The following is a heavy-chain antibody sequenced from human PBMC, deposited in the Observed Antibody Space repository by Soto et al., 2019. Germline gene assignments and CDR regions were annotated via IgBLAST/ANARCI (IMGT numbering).Heavy chain of an antibody. CDR1: GYRFTAYY. D-gene: IGHD5-18*01. V-gene: IGHV1-2*06. CDR2: MNLDTGGT. Sequence: QVQLVQSGAEVKKPGASVRVSCEASGYRFTAYYIHWVRQAPGQGLEWMGRMNLDTGGTTYAQKFQGRVTMTRDTSISTAYMEVSSLKCDATAMYYCARDGNFAFLGYSFAFDFWGQGTLVTVSS. CDR3: ARDGNFAFLGYSFAFDF. J-gene: IGHJ4*02.